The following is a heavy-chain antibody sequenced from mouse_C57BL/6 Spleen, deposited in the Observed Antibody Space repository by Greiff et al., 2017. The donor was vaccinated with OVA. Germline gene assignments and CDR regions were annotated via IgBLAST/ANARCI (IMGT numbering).Heavy chain of an antibody. J-gene: IGHJ4*01. Sequence: VQLQQSGAELVRPGASVTLSCKASGYTFTDYEMHWVKQTPVHGLEWIGAIDPETGGTAYNQKFKGKAILTADKSSSTAYMELRSLTSEDSAVYYCTGDYGGYAMDYWGQGTSVTVSS. CDR3: TGDYGGYAMDY. D-gene: IGHD2-4*01. CDR1: GYTFTDYE. V-gene: IGHV1-15*01. CDR2: IDPETGGT.